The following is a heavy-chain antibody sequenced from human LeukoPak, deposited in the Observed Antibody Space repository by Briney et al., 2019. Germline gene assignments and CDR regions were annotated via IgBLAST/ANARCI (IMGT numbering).Heavy chain of an antibody. V-gene: IGHV1-2*06. CDR1: GYTFTGYY. J-gene: IGHJ4*02. CDR3: ARRYCSSTSCYYYFDY. Sequence: ASVTVSCKASGYTFTGYYMHWVRQAPGQGLEWMGRINPNSSGTNYAQKFQGRVTMTRDTSISTAYMELSRLRSDDTAVYYCARRYCSSTSCYYYFDYWGQGTLVPVSS. CDR2: INPNSSGT. D-gene: IGHD2-2*01.